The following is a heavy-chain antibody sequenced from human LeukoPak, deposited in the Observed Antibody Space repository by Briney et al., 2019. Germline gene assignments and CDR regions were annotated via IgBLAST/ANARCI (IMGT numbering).Heavy chain of an antibody. CDR3: VRAGEMATGLFDY. V-gene: IGHV3-74*01. D-gene: IGHD5-24*01. CDR2: INSDGSST. J-gene: IGHJ4*02. Sequence: GGSLRLSCVASGFTFSSYWMHWVRQAPGKGLVWVSRINSDGSSTSYADSVKGRFTISRDNAKNTLYLQMNSLRAEDTAVYYCVRAGEMATGLFDYWGQGTLVTVSS. CDR1: GFTFSSYW.